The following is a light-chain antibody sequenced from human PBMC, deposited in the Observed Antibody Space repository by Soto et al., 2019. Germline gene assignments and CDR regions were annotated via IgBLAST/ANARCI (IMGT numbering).Light chain of an antibody. V-gene: IGLV1-47*01. J-gene: IGLJ2*01. CDR3: AAWDDSLSGVV. CDR2: RSD. CDR1: SSNIGSNY. Sequence: QAVVTQPPSASGTPGQRVTISCSGSSSNIGSNYVYWYQQFPGTAPKLLIYRSDQRPSGVPDRFSGSKSGTSASLAISGLRSEDETDYYCAAWDDSLSGVVFGGGTKVTVL.